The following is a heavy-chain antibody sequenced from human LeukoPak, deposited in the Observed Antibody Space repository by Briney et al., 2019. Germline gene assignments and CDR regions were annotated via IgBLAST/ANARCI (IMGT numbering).Heavy chain of an antibody. Sequence: SETLSLTCTVSGGSISSYYWSWIRQPPGKGLEWIGYIYYSGSTNYNPSLKSRVTISVDTSKNQFSLKLSSVTAADTAVYYCARALSGYSSSSYYGMDVWGQGTTVTVSS. CDR2: IYYSGST. J-gene: IGHJ6*02. CDR3: ARALSGYSSSSYYGMDV. V-gene: IGHV4-59*01. CDR1: GGSISSYY. D-gene: IGHD6-6*01.